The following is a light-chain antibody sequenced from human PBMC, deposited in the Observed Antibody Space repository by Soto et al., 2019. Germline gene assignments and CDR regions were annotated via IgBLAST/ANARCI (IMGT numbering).Light chain of an antibody. Sequence: GDRVTITCRASQSISSGLAWYQQKPGKAPKLLIYDASSLESGVPSRFSGSGSGTEFTLTISSLQPDDFATYYCQQYNSYSGTFGQGTKVEIK. V-gene: IGKV1-5*01. J-gene: IGKJ1*01. CDR3: QQYNSYSGT. CDR2: DAS. CDR1: QSISSG.